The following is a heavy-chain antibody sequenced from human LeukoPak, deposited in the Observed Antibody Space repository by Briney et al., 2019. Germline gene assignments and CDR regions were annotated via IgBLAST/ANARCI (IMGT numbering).Heavy chain of an antibody. CDR2: IYDSGST. Sequence: SETVSLTCTVSGGSISSSSYYWGWIRQPPGKGLEWFGGIYDSGSTYYHPSLNSRVTISVDTSKSQFSLKLSSVRAADTAVYYCARAVYYYDSSGYDPYYYYYYIDVWGKGTTVTISS. CDR3: ARAVYYYDSSGYDPYYYYYYIDV. D-gene: IGHD3-22*01. CDR1: GGSISSSSYY. V-gene: IGHV4-39*01. J-gene: IGHJ6*03.